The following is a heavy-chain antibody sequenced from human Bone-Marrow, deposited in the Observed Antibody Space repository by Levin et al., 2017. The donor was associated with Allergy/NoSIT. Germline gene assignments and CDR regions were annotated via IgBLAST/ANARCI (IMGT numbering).Heavy chain of an antibody. CDR3: ARGGIRDTAMVHYFDY. Sequence: SETLSLTCAVYGGSFSGYYWSWIRQPPGKGLEWIGEINHSGSTNYNPSLKSRVTISVDTSKNQFSLKLSSVTAADTAVYYCARGGIRDTAMVHYFDYWGQGTLVTVSS. CDR1: GGSFSGYY. CDR2: INHSGST. D-gene: IGHD5-18*01. J-gene: IGHJ4*02. V-gene: IGHV4-34*01.